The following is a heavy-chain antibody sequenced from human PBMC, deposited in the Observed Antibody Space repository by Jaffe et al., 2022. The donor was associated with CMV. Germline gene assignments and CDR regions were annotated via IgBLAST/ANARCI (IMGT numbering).Heavy chain of an antibody. CDR3: AREMGHFDY. V-gene: IGHV3-33*08. J-gene: IGHJ4*02. Sequence: QVQLVESGGGVVQPGRSLRLSCAASGFTFSDFGMHWVRQAPGKGLEWVALIWYDGSKKYYADSVKGRFTISRDNSKNTLYLQMNTLRGEDTAVYYCAREMGHFDYWGQGTLVTVSS. CDR1: GFTFSDFG. CDR2: IWYDGSKK.